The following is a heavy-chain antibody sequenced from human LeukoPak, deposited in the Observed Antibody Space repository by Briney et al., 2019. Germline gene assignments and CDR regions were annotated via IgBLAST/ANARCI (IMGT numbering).Heavy chain of an antibody. CDR2: IKSKTDGVTT. CDR1: GFTFSDAW. D-gene: IGHD3-3*01. Sequence: AGGSLRLSCAASGFTFSDAWMTWVRQAPGKGLEWVGRIKSKTDGVTTDYAAPVKCRFTISRDESKNTMYLQMNSLKTEDTAVYYCTTDYDFWIAYYSFDYWGQGTLVTVSS. V-gene: IGHV3-15*01. CDR3: TTDYDFWIAYYSFDY. J-gene: IGHJ4*02.